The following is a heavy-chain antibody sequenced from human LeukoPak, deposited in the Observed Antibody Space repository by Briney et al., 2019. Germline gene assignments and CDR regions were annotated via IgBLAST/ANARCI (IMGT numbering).Heavy chain of an antibody. V-gene: IGHV4-61*08. Sequence: PSETLSLTCTVSGGSISSGDYYWSWIRQPPGKGLEWIGEINHSGSTNYNPSLKSRVTISVDTSKNQFSLKLSSVTAADTAVYYCARWGYSSSYNWFDPWGQGTLVTVSS. CDR1: GGSISSGDYY. J-gene: IGHJ5*02. CDR3: ARWGYSSSYNWFDP. CDR2: INHSGST. D-gene: IGHD6-6*01.